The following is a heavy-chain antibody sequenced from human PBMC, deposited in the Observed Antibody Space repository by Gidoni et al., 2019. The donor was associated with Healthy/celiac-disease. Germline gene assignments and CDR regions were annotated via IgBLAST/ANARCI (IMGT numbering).Heavy chain of an antibody. V-gene: IGHV3-21*01. CDR2: ISSSSSYI. CDR1: GFTFSSYS. CDR3: ARGYDFWSGYLDY. J-gene: IGHJ4*02. D-gene: IGHD3-3*01. Sequence: EVQLVESGGGQVKPGGSLRLSCAASGFTFSSYSMNWVRQAPGKGLAGVSSISSSSSYIYYADSVKGRFTISRDNAKNSLYLQMNSLRAEDTAVYYCARGYDFWSGYLDYWGQGTLVTVSS.